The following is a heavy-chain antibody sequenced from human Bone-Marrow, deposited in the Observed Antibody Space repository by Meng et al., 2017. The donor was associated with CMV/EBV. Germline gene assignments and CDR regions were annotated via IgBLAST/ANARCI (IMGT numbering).Heavy chain of an antibody. CDR1: GFTFSSYS. Sequence: GESLKISCAASGFTFSSYSMNWVRQAPGKGLVWVSRINSDGSSTSYADSVKGRFTISRDNAKNTLYLQMNSLGAEDTAVYYCARPTYYYDSSGYYWYFDLWGRGTLVTVSS. V-gene: IGHV3-74*01. J-gene: IGHJ2*01. CDR2: INSDGSST. CDR3: ARPTYYYDSSGYYWYFDL. D-gene: IGHD3-22*01.